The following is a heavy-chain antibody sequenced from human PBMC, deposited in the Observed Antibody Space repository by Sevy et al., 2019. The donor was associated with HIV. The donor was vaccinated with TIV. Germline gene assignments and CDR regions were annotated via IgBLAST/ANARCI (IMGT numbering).Heavy chain of an antibody. CDR3: AIPGFSGYDGVDQ. CDR1: GYTFTSYS. V-gene: IGHV1-46*01. D-gene: IGHD5-12*01. J-gene: IGHJ4*02. CDR2: INPSGGST. Sequence: ASVKVSCKASGYTFTSYSIHWVRQAPGQGLGGMGLINPSGGSTTYAQMFQGRVTLTRDKSTSTVFLELSSLRSDDTAVYYCAIPGFSGYDGVDQWGQGTLVTISS.